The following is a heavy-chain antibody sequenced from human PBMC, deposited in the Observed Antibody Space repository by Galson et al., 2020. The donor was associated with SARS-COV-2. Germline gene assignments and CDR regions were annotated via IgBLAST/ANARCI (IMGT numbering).Heavy chain of an antibody. CDR3: ARSRSGYASENWFDP. J-gene: IGHJ5*02. V-gene: IGHV4-31*03. Sequence: ASETLSLTCTVSGRSISSGGYYWSWIRQHPGKGLECIGYIYYSGSTYNNPSTKSRVTISVDTSKNQFSLKLSSVTAADTAVYYCARSRSGYASENWFDPWGQGTLVTVSS. D-gene: IGHD3-22*01. CDR2: IYYSGST. CDR1: GRSISSGGYY.